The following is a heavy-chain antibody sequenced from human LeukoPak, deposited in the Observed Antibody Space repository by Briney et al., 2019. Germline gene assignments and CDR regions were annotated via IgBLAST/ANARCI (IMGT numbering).Heavy chain of an antibody. Sequence: SQTLSLTCTVSGGSISGGDYYWGWIRQPPGKGLEWIGYIYYSGSAYYNPSLKSRVAISVDTSKNQFSLKLSSVTAADTAVYYCARDLSSTSHIDYWGQGTLVTVSS. D-gene: IGHD2-2*01. V-gene: IGHV4-30-4*08. CDR1: GGSISGGDYY. J-gene: IGHJ4*02. CDR2: IYYSGSA. CDR3: ARDLSSTSHIDY.